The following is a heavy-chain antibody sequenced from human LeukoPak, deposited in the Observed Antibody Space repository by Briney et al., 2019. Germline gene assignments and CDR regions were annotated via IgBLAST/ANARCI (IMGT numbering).Heavy chain of an antibody. V-gene: IGHV4-30-2*01. CDR1: GGSISSGGYS. D-gene: IGHD6-13*01. J-gene: IGHJ4*02. CDR2: IYHSGST. CDR3: ARGSYSSSWYWVY. Sequence: PSQTRSLTCAVSGGSISSGGYSWSWIRQPPGKGLEWIGYIYHSGSTYYNPSLKSRVTISVDRSKNQFSLKLSSVTAADTAVYYCARGSYSSSWYWVYWGQGTLVTVSS.